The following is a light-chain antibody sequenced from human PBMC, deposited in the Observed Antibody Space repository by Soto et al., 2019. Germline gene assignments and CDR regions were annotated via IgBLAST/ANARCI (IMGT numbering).Light chain of an antibody. Sequence: IQMTQSPSSLSASVGDRVTITSLASQSITTYLNWYRQKPGKAPKLLIYAASSLQSGVPSRFSGSGSGTDFTLTISSLQPEDFATYYCQQANTFPLTFGGGTKVDIK. CDR2: AAS. CDR3: QQANTFPLT. J-gene: IGKJ4*01. CDR1: QSITTY. V-gene: IGKV1-39*01.